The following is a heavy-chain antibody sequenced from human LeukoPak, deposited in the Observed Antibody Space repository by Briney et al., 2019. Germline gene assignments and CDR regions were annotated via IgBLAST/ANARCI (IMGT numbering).Heavy chain of an antibody. CDR2: IDPHSGGT. CDR1: GYTFSDYY. D-gene: IGHD3-22*01. Sequence: ASVKVSCQASGYTFSDYYMHWVRQAPGQGLEWMGWIDPHSGGTKYAQKFQGRVTKTRYTSITTAYMELSSLRSDDTAVYYCAREYYDTSGRKHAFDIWGQGTMVTVSS. CDR3: AREYYDTSGRKHAFDI. J-gene: IGHJ3*02. V-gene: IGHV1-2*02.